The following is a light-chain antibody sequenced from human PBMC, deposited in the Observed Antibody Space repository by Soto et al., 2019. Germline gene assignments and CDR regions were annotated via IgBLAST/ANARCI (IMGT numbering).Light chain of an antibody. V-gene: IGKV1-9*01. CDR1: QGISNY. CDR3: QALNDFPIT. J-gene: IGKJ5*01. Sequence: DIQLTQSPSFLSASVGDRVTITCRASQGISNYLAWYQQKPGKAPKFLIYAASTLQSGVPSRFSGSGSETEFTLTISILQREDFATYYCQALNDFPITFGQGTRLEIK. CDR2: AAS.